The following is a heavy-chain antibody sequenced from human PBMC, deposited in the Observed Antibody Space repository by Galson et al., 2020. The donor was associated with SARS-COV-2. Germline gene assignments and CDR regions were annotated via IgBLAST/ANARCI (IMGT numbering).Heavy chain of an antibody. CDR2: ISAYNGNT. Sequence: ASVKVSCKASGYTFTSYGISWVRQAPGQGLEWMGWISAYNGNTNYAQKLQGRVTMTTDTSTSTAYMELRSLRSDDTAVYYCARDRQGRGAGWFDPWGQGTLVTVSS. CDR1: GYTFTSYG. CDR3: ARDRQGRGAGWFDP. V-gene: IGHV1-18*01. D-gene: IGHD3-10*01. J-gene: IGHJ5*02.